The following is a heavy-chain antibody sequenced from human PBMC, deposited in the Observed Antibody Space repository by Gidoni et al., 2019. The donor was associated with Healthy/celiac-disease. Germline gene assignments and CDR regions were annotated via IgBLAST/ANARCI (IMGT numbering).Heavy chain of an antibody. Sequence: QLPLQDSGPGLVKPSETLSLTCTVSGGSISSSSYYWGWVRQPPGKGLEWIGSIDYSGSTYYNPSLKSRVTISVDTSKNQFSLKLSSVTAADTAVYYCARDLRYFDWLAHWDVWGQGTTVTVSS. D-gene: IGHD3-9*01. CDR3: ARDLRYFDWLAHWDV. CDR2: IDYSGST. CDR1: GGSISSSSYY. J-gene: IGHJ6*02. V-gene: IGHV4-39*07.